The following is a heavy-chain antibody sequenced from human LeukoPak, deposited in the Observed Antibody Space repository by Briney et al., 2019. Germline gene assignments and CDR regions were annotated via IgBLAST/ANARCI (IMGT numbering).Heavy chain of an antibody. J-gene: IGHJ5*02. CDR3: ARAAGGSSNWFDP. CDR2: INHSGST. CDR1: GGSFSGYY. D-gene: IGHD6-6*01. Sequence: SETLSLTCAVYGGSFSGYYWSWIRQPPGKGLEWIGEINHSGSTNYNPSLKSRVTISVDTSKNQFSLKLSSVTAADTAVYYCARAAGGSSNWFDPRGQGALVTVSS. V-gene: IGHV4-34*01.